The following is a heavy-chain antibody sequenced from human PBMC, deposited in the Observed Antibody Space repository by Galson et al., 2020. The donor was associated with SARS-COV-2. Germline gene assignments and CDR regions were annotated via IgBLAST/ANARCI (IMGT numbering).Heavy chain of an antibody. J-gene: IGHJ4*02. CDR2: ISGGAGSGYTGRT. D-gene: IGHD3-3*01. CDR1: GFTFNMFA. Sequence: GGSLRLSCTASGFTFNMFAMSWVRQAPGKGLEWVSHISGGAGSGYTGRTYYADSVTGRFTISRDDSKNTVYLQMNSLRVEDTALYYCAKEFTSFGVAFFDYWGQGALVTVSS. V-gene: IGHV3-23*01. CDR3: AKEFTSFGVAFFDY.